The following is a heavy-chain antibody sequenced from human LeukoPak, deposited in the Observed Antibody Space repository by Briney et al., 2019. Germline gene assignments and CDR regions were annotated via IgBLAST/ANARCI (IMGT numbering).Heavy chain of an antibody. V-gene: IGHV4-31*03. J-gene: IGHJ4*02. CDR2: IHYRGST. Sequence: TLSLTCTVSGDSITSGGYYWSWIRQNPGKGLEWIGYIHYRGSTYYNPSLKSRVTISVDASKSQFSLRLGSVTAADTALYYCARDIVGAYFDYWGQGTLVTVSS. D-gene: IGHD1-26*01. CDR1: GDSITSGGYY. CDR3: ARDIVGAYFDY.